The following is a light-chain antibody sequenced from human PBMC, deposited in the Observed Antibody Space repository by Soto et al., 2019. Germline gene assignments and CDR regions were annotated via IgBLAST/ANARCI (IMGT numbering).Light chain of an antibody. V-gene: IGKV2-28*01. Sequence: DFVMTQSPLSLPVTPGEPASISCRSSQSLLHSNGYNYLDWYLQKPGQSPQLLIYLGSNRASGVPDRFSGSGSGTEFTLKISRVEAEDVGVYYCMQALHTYTFGQGTKLEIK. CDR2: LGS. CDR3: MQALHTYT. CDR1: QSLLHSNGYNY. J-gene: IGKJ2*01.